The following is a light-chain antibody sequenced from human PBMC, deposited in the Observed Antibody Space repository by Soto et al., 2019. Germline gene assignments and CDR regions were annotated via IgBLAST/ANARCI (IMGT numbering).Light chain of an antibody. CDR2: KAS. J-gene: IGKJ5*01. Sequence: DIQMTQSPSTLSASVGDRVTITCRASQSISSWLAWYQQKPGKAPKLLIYKASNLESGVPSRFSGSGSGTEFTLTISSLQPADFATYYCQQYNYYPTFGQGTRLENK. V-gene: IGKV1-5*03. CDR3: QQYNYYPT. CDR1: QSISSW.